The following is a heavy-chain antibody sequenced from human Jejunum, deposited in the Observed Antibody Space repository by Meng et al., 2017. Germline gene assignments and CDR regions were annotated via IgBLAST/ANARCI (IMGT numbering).Heavy chain of an antibody. CDR3: ARTRYYSGSGHYEFGY. D-gene: IGHD3-22*01. CDR2: IFHSGTT. Sequence: ESLKISCAASGFTFSSFEMNWVRQAPGKWLEWIANIFHSGTTSYNPSLESRVTISTDTSENQFSLKLTSVTASDTAVYYCARTRYYSGSGHYEFGYWGQGISVNVSS. CDR1: GFTFSSFE. V-gene: IGHV4-38-2*01. J-gene: IGHJ4*02.